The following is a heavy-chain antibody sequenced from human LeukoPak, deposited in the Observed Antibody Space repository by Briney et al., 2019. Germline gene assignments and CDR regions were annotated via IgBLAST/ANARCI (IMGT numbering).Heavy chain of an antibody. CDR2: IYYSGST. CDR1: GGSISSSTYY. V-gene: IGHV4-39*07. J-gene: IGHJ6*03. Sequence: SETLSLTCTVSGGSISSSTYYWGWVRQPPGRGLEWIGSIYYSGSTYYNPSLKSRVTMSVDTSKNQFSLKLSSVTAADTAVYYCARLNQGIAARLNYYYYYMDVWGKGTTVTVSS. CDR3: ARLNQGIAARLNYYYYYMDV. D-gene: IGHD6-6*01.